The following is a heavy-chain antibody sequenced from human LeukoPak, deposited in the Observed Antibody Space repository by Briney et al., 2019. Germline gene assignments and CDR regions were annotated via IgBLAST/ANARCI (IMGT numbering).Heavy chain of an antibody. V-gene: IGHV4-30-2*01. CDR3: ARGRYKERYNWFDP. Sequence: SQTLSLTCTVSGGSISSGGYYWSWIRQPPGKGLEWIGEINHSGSTNYNPSLKSRVTISVDTSKNQFSLKLSSVTAADTAVYYCARGRYKERYNWFDPWGQGTLVTVSS. J-gene: IGHJ5*02. CDR2: INHSGST. CDR1: GGSISSGGYY. D-gene: IGHD2-2*02.